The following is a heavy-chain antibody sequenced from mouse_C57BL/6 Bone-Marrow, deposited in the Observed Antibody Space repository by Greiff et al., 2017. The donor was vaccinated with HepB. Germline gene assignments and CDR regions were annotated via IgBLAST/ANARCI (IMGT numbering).Heavy chain of an antibody. J-gene: IGHJ1*03. CDR2: ISNGGGST. CDR1: GFTFSDYY. Sequence: EVKLMESGGGLVQPGGSLKLSCAASGFTFSDYYMYWVRQTPEKRLEWVAYISNGGGSTYYPDTVKGRFTISRDNAKNTLYLQMSRLKSEDTAMYYCATIITTVVGYFDVWGTGTTVTVSS. D-gene: IGHD1-1*01. V-gene: IGHV5-12*01. CDR3: ATIITTVVGYFDV.